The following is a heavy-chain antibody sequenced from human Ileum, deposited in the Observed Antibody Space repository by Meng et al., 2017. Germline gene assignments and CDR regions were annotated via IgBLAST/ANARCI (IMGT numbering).Heavy chain of an antibody. D-gene: IGHD1-7*01. Sequence: QVHVVQSGAEGKKPGAPVKASCKPSGYSFTGYYMHWVRQAPGQGLEWMGRINSNSGGTNYAQKFKGRVTLTRDISTVYMELSSLRSDDTAVYYCASRNYNYDDYFEYWGQGTLVTVSS. CDR1: GYSFTGYY. V-gene: IGHV1-2*06. CDR2: INSNSGGT. CDR3: ASRNYNYDDYFEY. J-gene: IGHJ4*02.